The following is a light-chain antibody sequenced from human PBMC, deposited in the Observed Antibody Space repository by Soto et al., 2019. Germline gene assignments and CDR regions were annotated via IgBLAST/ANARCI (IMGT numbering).Light chain of an antibody. Sequence: DIEMTQSPSSLSASVGDRVTITCRASQGISNYLAWYQQRPGKVPKLLIYAASTLQSGVPSRFSGSGSGTDFTLTISSLQPDDVATYYCQKYDSAPWTFGQGTEVEIK. V-gene: IGKV1-27*01. CDR3: QKYDSAPWT. CDR1: QGISNY. J-gene: IGKJ1*01. CDR2: AAS.